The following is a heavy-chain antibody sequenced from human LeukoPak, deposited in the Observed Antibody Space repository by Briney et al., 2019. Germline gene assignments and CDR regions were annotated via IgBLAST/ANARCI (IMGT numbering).Heavy chain of an antibody. CDR2: ISYDGSNK. V-gene: IGHV3-30-3*02. J-gene: IGHJ6*02. Sequence: GGSLRLSCAASGFTFSSYAMHWVRQAPGKGLEWVAVISYDGSNKYYADSVKGRFTISRDNSKNTLYLQMNSLRAEDTAVYYCAKRGWYPEVGVWGQGTTVTVSS. CDR3: AKRGWYPEVGV. D-gene: IGHD6-19*01. CDR1: GFTFSSYA.